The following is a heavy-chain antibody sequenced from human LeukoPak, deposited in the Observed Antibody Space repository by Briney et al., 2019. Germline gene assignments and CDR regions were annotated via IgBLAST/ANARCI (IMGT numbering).Heavy chain of an antibody. CDR1: GFTFSSYA. J-gene: IGHJ3*02. CDR3: AKDGIRFLEWPDAFDI. D-gene: IGHD3-3*01. Sequence: PGGSLRLSCAASGFTFSSYAMSWVRQAPGKGLEWVSAISGSGGSTYYADSVKGRFTISRDNSKNTLYLQMNSLRAEDTVVYYCAKDGIRFLEWPDAFDIWGQGTMVTVSS. CDR2: ISGSGGST. V-gene: IGHV3-23*01.